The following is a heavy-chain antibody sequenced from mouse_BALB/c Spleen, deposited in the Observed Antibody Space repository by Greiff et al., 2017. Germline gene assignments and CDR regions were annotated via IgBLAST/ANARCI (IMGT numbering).Heavy chain of an antibody. CDR1: GYTFTSYY. J-gene: IGHJ1*01. CDR2: INPSNGGT. CDR3: TRRSPMITTYFDV. D-gene: IGHD2-4*01. Sequence: QVQLQQPGAELVKPGASVKLSCKASGYTFTSYYMYWVKQRPGQGLEWIGGINPSNGGTNFNEKFKSKATLTVDKSSSTAYMQLSSLTSEDSAVYYCTRRSPMITTYFDVWGAGTTVTVSS. V-gene: IGHV1S81*02.